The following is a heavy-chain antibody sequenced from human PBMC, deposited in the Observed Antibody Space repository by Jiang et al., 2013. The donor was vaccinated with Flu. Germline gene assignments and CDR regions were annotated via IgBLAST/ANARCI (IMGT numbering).Heavy chain of an antibody. D-gene: IGHD3-10*01. CDR3: ARIGYYYGSGSISYYFDY. V-gene: IGHV2-70*04. Sequence: QTLTLTCTFSGFSLSTSGMRVSWIRQPPGKALEWLARIDWDDDKFYSTSLKTRLTISKDTSKNQVVLTMTNMDPVDTATYYCARIGYYYGSGSISYYFDYWGQGTLVTVSS. J-gene: IGHJ4*02. CDR1: GFSLSTSGMR. CDR2: IDWDDDK.